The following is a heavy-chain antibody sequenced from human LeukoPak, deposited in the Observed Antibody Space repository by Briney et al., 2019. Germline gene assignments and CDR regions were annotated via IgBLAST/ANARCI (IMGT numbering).Heavy chain of an antibody. CDR1: GFTFSSYG. Sequence: PGGSLRLSCAGSGFTFSSYGMHWVRQAPGKGLEWVALISYDGSNKYYADSVKGRFTISRDNSKNTLYLQMNSLRAEDTAVYYCVSQLVHGFDYRGQGTLVTVSS. D-gene: IGHD6-6*01. V-gene: IGHV3-30*03. J-gene: IGHJ4*02. CDR3: VSQLVHGFDY. CDR2: ISYDGSNK.